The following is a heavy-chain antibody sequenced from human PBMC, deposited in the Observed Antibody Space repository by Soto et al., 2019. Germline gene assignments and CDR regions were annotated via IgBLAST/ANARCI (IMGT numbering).Heavy chain of an antibody. J-gene: IGHJ4*02. CDR2: ISWNSGSI. D-gene: IGHD2-21*02. CDR3: VCFECGRTAVVTAMEANGY. Sequence: EVQLVESGGGLVQPGRSLRLSCAAFGFTFDDYAMHWVRQAPGKGLEWVSGISWNSGSIDYAESVKGRFTISRDNAKNTLYLQMSSLRFEDTALYYCVCFECGRTAVVTAMEANGYWGQGTLVTVSS. CDR1: GFTFDDYA. V-gene: IGHV3-9*01.